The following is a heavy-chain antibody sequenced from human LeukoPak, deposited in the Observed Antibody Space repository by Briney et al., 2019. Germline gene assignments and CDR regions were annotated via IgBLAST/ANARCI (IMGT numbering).Heavy chain of an antibody. J-gene: IGHJ6*02. CDR2: INSDGSST. V-gene: IGHV3-74*01. D-gene: IGHD4-17*01. CDR1: GFTFSSYC. CDR3: AMDDYGDWRMDV. Sequence: GGSLRLSCAASGFTFSSYCMHWVRQAPGKGLVWVSRINSDGSSTSYADSVKGRFTISRDNAKNTLYLQMNSLRAEDTAVYYCAMDDYGDWRMDVWGQGTTVTVSS.